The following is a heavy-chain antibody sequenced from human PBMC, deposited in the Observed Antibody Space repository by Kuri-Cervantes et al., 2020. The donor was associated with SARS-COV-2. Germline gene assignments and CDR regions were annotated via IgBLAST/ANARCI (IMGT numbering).Heavy chain of an antibody. CDR2: IWYDGSNK. Sequence: GGSLRLSCAASGFTFSSYGMHWVCQAPGKGLEWVAVIWYDGSNKYYADSVKGRFTISRDNSKNTLYLQMNSLRAEDTAVYYCARDPPHGTDHGGSMDVWGQGTTVTVSS. V-gene: IGHV3-33*01. J-gene: IGHJ6*02. CDR3: ARDPPHGTDHGGSMDV. CDR1: GFTFSSYG. D-gene: IGHD4-23*01.